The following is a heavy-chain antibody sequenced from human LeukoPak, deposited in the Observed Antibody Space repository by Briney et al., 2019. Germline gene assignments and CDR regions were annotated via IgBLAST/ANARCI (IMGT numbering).Heavy chain of an antibody. D-gene: IGHD2-2*03. CDR2: IYSDGTT. CDR3: AKLDREQMAFDI. CDR1: GFTVSSSY. V-gene: IGHV3-66*04. J-gene: IGHJ3*02. Sequence: GGSLRLSCAASGFTVSSSYLSWVRQAPGKGLEWVSVIYSDGTTYYADSVKGRFTISRDNSKDTLYLQMNSLRAEDTAVYYCAKLDREQMAFDIWGQGTMVTVSS.